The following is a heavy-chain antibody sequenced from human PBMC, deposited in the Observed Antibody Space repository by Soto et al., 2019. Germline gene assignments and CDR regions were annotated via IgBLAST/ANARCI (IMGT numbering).Heavy chain of an antibody. CDR1: GGSFSGYY. V-gene: IGHV4-34*01. Sequence: SETLSLTCAVYGGSFSGYYWSWIRQPPGKGLEWIGEINHSGSTNYNPSLKSRVTISVDTSKNQFSLKLSSVTAADTAVYYCARDHYYDSRWTLDIWGQGTMVT. D-gene: IGHD3-22*01. J-gene: IGHJ3*02. CDR3: ARDHYYDSRWTLDI. CDR2: INHSGST.